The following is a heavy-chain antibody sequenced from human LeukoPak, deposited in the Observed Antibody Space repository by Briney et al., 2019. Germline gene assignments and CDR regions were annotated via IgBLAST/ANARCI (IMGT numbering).Heavy chain of an antibody. CDR3: AKAGHYGSGSYYSDY. CDR2: ISGSGTTT. Sequence: GGSLRLSCAASGFIFSSYAMTWVRQAPGRGLEWLSTISGSGTTTYYVDSVKGRFTVSRDNSKNTLYLQMSSLRAGDTAVYYCAKAGHYGSGSYYSDYWGRGALVTVSP. D-gene: IGHD3-10*01. CDR1: GFIFSSYA. J-gene: IGHJ4*02. V-gene: IGHV3-23*01.